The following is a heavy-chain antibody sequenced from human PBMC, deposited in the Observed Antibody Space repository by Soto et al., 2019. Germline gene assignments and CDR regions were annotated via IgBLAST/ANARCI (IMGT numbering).Heavy chain of an antibody. CDR2: ISGSGGST. Sequence: GGSLRLSCAASGFTFSSYAMSWVRQAPGKGLEWVSAISGSGGSTYYADSVKGRFTISRDNSKNTLYLQMNSLRAEDTAVYYCAKVPPAMVRGVINLFDPWGKGTLVTVSS. J-gene: IGHJ5*02. V-gene: IGHV3-23*01. CDR3: AKVPPAMVRGVINLFDP. CDR1: GFTFSSYA. D-gene: IGHD3-10*01.